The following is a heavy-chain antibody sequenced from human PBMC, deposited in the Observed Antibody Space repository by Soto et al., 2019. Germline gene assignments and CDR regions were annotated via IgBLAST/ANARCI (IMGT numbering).Heavy chain of an antibody. CDR1: GFTFSSYA. V-gene: IGHV3-23*01. D-gene: IGHD2-15*01. CDR3: AREDVVVAGFDY. J-gene: IGHJ4*02. CDR2: ISGSGGST. Sequence: EVQLLESGGGLVQPGGSLRLSCAASGFTFSSYAMSWVRQAPGKGLEWVSAISGSGGSTYYAHPVKGRFTIPRDNSKNPLYLQMNGLRAEDTAVYYCAREDVVVAGFDYCSQGTLVTVSS.